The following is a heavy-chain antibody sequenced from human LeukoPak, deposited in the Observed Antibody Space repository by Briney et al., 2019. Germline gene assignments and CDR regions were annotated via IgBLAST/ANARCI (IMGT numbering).Heavy chain of an antibody. V-gene: IGHV3-23*01. D-gene: IGHD2-8*01. CDR2: LSGSGSST. CDR3: AKGDIGIVLN. J-gene: IGHJ4*02. CDR1: GFTFSNYA. Sequence: GGSLRLSCAASGFTFSNYAMSWVRQAPGKGLGWVSALSGSGSSTYYADSVKGRFTISRDNSKNTLYLQLNSLRAEDTAVYYCAKGDIGIVLNWGQGTLVTVSS.